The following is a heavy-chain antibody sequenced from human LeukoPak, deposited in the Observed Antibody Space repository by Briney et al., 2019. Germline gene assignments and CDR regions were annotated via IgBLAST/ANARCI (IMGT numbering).Heavy chain of an antibody. CDR3: ARGRINSAYYDSSGYLPDY. D-gene: IGHD3-22*01. Sequence: GGSLRLSCAASGFTFSSYRMNWVRQAPGKGLEWVSSISSSSYIYYAGSVKGRFTISRDNAKNSLYLQMNSLRAEDTAVYYCARGRINSAYYDSSGYLPDYWGQGTLVTVSS. CDR2: ISSSSYI. J-gene: IGHJ4*02. CDR1: GFTFSSYR. V-gene: IGHV3-21*01.